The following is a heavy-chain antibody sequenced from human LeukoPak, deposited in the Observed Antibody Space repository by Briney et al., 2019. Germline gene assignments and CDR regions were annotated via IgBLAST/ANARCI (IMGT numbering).Heavy chain of an antibody. J-gene: IGHJ4*02. V-gene: IGHV3-66*02. CDR2: IYSGGNT. CDR3: ARGWEYYYDSSGYVY. Sequence: GGSLRLSCGASGFTASNNYMSWVRQAPGKGLEWVSLIYSGGNTYYADSVKGRFTISRDNSKNTLYLQMNSLRAEDTAVYYCARGWEYYYDSSGYVYWGQGTLVTVSS. D-gene: IGHD3-22*01. CDR1: GFTASNNY.